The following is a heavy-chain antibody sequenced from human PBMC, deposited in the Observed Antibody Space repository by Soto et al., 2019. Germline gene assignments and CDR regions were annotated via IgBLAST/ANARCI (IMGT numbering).Heavy chain of an antibody. Sequence: QVQLVQSGAEVKKPGSSVKVSCKASGGTFSSYAISWVRQAPGQGLEWMGGIIPISGTANYAQKFQGRVTITADESTSTVYMELSSLRSEHTAVYFCARSQGSSTSLEIYYYYYYGMDVWGQGTTVTVSS. CDR3: ARSQGSSTSLEIYYYYYYGMDV. CDR2: IIPISGTA. CDR1: GGTFSSYA. J-gene: IGHJ6*02. D-gene: IGHD2-2*01. V-gene: IGHV1-69*01.